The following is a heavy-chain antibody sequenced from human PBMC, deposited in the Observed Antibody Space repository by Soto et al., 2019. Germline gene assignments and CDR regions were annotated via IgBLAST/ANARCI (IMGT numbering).Heavy chain of an antibody. J-gene: IGHJ5*02. V-gene: IGHV4-31*03. CDR3: ARLRIATNNYKWFDP. Sequence: LSLTCSVSGAALNSGNYYWSWIRQVPGKGLEWIGHIYVTGAVDYNPPLRDRITISQDTSERQFSLNLRLVTAADTAVYYCARLRIATNNYKWFDPWGQGTLVTVSS. CDR1: GAALNSGNYY. D-gene: IGHD2-21*01. CDR2: IYVTGAV.